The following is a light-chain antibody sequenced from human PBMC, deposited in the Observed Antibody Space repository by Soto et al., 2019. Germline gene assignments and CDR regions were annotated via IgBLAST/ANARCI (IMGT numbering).Light chain of an antibody. J-gene: IGKJ1*01. CDR1: QSVNSW. CDR3: QQYSSHSRT. Sequence: DIQMTQSPSTLSAYVGDRVTITCRASQSVNSWLAWYQQKPGRAPKLLIYSVSNLDSGVPSRFSGSGSETEFTHTSSSLQPDDFETHYCQQYSSHSRTLGQGTKVYMK. V-gene: IGKV1-5*01. CDR2: SVS.